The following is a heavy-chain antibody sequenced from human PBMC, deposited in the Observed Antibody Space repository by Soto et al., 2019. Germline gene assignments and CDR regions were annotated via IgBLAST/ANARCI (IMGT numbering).Heavy chain of an antibody. Sequence: ASVKVSCKASGGTFSSYAISWVRQAPGQGLEWMGGIIPIFGTANYAQKLQGRVTITADESTSTAYMELSSLRSEDTAVYYCARFKTTVAPPWDYYYYYGMDVWGQGTTVTVSS. CDR1: GGTFSSYA. D-gene: IGHD4-17*01. CDR3: ARFKTTVAPPWDYYYYYGMDV. CDR2: IIPIFGTA. V-gene: IGHV1-69*13. J-gene: IGHJ6*02.